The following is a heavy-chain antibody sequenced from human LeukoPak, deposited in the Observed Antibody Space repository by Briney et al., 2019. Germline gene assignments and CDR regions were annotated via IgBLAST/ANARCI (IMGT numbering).Heavy chain of an antibody. V-gene: IGHV1-18*01. Sequence: ASVKVSCKASGYTFTSYGISWVRQAAGQGLEWMGWISAYNGNTNYAQKLQGRVTMTTDTSTRTAYMELRSLRSDDTAVYYCARAWFGELSRYYYYYGMDVWGQGTTVTVSS. CDR2: ISAYNGNT. J-gene: IGHJ6*02. CDR1: GYTFTSYG. CDR3: ARAWFGELSRYYYYYGMDV. D-gene: IGHD3-10*01.